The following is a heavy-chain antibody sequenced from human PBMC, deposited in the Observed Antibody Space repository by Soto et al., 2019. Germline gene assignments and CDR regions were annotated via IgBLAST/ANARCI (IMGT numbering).Heavy chain of an antibody. CDR3: ARAVAPYLGTWFDP. CDR1: GGSISSGNSYS. J-gene: IGHJ5*02. CDR2: ISHTGST. D-gene: IGHD3-16*01. V-gene: IGHV4-30-2*01. Sequence: TLSLTCAVSGGSISSGNSYSWSWIRQPPGKGLEWIGSISHTGSTSYNPSLKGRVTMSVDKSKNQFSLKLSSVTAADMAVYYCARAVAPYLGTWFDPWGQGTLVTVSS.